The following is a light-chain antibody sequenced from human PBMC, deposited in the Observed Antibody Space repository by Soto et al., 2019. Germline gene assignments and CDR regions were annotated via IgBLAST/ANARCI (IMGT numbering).Light chain of an antibody. CDR1: QSVSKY. CDR2: DAS. J-gene: IGKJ4*01. Sequence: EIVLTQSPATLSLSPGERATLSCRASQSVSKYLAWYQQKPGQAPRLLIHDASNRATGIPARFSGSGSGTAFTITISSLEPEDFGVYYCQQRSNWPQITFGGGTKVEIK. V-gene: IGKV3-11*01. CDR3: QQRSNWPQIT.